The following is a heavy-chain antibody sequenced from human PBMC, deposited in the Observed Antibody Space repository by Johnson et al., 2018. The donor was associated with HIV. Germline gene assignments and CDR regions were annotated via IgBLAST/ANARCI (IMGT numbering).Heavy chain of an antibody. CDR2: VWYDGSNK. J-gene: IGHJ3*02. Sequence: QVQLVESGGGVVQPGRSLRLSCVASGFTFSNYGMHWVRQAPGKGLEWVAVVWYDGSNKYYADSVKGRVTIVRDNAKNQLYRQMNSLRAEDTAIYDCAKDLSRPKLNAFDIWGQGTMVTVSS. D-gene: IGHD1-7*01. CDR3: AKDLSRPKLNAFDI. V-gene: IGHV3-33*06. CDR1: GFTFSNYG.